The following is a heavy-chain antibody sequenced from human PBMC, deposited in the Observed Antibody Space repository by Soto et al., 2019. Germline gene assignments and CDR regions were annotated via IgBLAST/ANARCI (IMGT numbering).Heavy chain of an antibody. J-gene: IGHJ4*02. CDR3: ARGYGRNFDY. D-gene: IGHD5-18*01. CDR1: GDSISRSTYF. V-gene: IGHV4-39*02. Sequence: SETLSLTYSVSGDSISRSTYFWGWVRQPPGKGLEWIGSIYYSGSTYYNPSLKSRVTISVDTSKNHFSLKLSSVTAADTAVYYCARGYGRNFDYWVQGTLVTVSS. CDR2: IYYSGST.